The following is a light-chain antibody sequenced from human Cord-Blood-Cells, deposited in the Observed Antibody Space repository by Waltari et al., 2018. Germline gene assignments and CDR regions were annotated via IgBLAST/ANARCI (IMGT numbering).Light chain of an antibody. V-gene: IGLV2-14*01. Sequence: QSALTQPASVSGSPGQSITISCTGTSSDVGGYNYVSWYQQHPGKAPNLMIYEVSKRPSGVSDRVSGSKAGNTASLTISWLQAEDEADYYCSSYTSSSTYVFGTGTKVTVL. CDR2: EVS. CDR1: SSDVGGYNY. J-gene: IGLJ1*01. CDR3: SSYTSSSTYV.